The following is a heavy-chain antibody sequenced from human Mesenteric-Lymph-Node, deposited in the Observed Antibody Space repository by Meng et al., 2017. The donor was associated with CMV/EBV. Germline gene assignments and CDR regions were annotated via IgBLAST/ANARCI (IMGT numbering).Heavy chain of an antibody. CDR2: LYYSGST. CDR3: ATLYSGYDPFDY. D-gene: IGHD5-12*01. V-gene: IGHV4-61*01. CDR1: GGSVSSGYY. Sequence: TGSGGSVSSGYYWSWIRQPPGKGLEWIGYLYYSGSTNYNPSLKSRVTISIDTSKNQFSLKLRSVTAADTAVYYCATLYSGYDPFDYWGQGTLVTVSS. J-gene: IGHJ4*02.